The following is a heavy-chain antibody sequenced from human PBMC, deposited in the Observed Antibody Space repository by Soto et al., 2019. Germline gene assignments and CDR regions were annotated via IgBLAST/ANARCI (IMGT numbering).Heavy chain of an antibody. CDR3: ASMIGDPVLSFDS. J-gene: IGHJ4*02. D-gene: IGHD3-10*02. CDR1: GGSMSSYY. V-gene: IGHV4-59*01. CDR2: IFHSGST. Sequence: QVQLQESGPGLVKPSETLSLTCTVSGGSMSSYYWSWVRQPPGKGLEWIGFIFHSGSTSYNPSLNSRVTITVDTPENQLSLKLRSVTAADTAVYYCASMIGDPVLSFDSWGQGTLVAVSS.